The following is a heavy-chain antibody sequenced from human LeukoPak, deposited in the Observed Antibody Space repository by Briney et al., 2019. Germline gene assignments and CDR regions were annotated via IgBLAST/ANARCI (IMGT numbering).Heavy chain of an antibody. CDR3: ASSPPMVRGEGGDYFDY. CDR1: GYTFTGYY. CDR2: INPNSGGT. V-gene: IGHV1-2*02. D-gene: IGHD3-10*01. J-gene: IGHJ4*02. Sequence: ASVKVSCKASGYTFTGYYMHWVRQAPGQGLEWMGWINPNSGGTNYAQKFQGRVTMARDTSISTAYMELSRLRSDDTAVYYCASSPPMVRGEGGDYFDYWGQGTLVTVSS.